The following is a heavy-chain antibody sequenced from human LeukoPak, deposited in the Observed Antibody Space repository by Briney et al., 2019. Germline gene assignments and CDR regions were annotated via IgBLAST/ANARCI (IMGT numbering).Heavy chain of an antibody. CDR3: ATTYRVYTYGDY. Sequence: ASETLSLTCTVYGGSFSGYYWTWIRQPPGKGLEWIGEINHSGSTNYNPSLKSRVTISVDTSKNQFSLKLSSVTAADTAVYYCATTYRVYTYGDYWGQGTLVTVSS. CDR1: GGSFSGYY. J-gene: IGHJ4*02. D-gene: IGHD5-18*01. V-gene: IGHV4-34*01. CDR2: INHSGST.